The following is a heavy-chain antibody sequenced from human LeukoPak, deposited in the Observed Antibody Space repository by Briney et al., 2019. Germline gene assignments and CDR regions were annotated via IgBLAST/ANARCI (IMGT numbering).Heavy chain of an antibody. CDR3: TTLLWFGEMVDY. V-gene: IGHV3-15*01. Sequence: GGSLRLSCAASGFTFSNAWMRWVRQAPGKGLEWVDRIKSKTDGGTTDYAAPVKGRFTISRDDSKNTLYLQMNSLKTEDTAVYYCTTLLWFGEMVDYWGQGTLVTVSS. CDR2: IKSKTDGGTT. J-gene: IGHJ4*02. CDR1: GFTFSNAW. D-gene: IGHD3-10*01.